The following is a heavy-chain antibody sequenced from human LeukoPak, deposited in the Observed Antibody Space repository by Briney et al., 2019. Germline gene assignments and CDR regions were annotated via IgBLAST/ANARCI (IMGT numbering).Heavy chain of an antibody. V-gene: IGHV1-8*01. D-gene: IGHD6-13*01. J-gene: IGHJ4*02. Sequence: ASVKVSCKASGYTFTSYDINWVRQAPGQGLEWMGWMNPKSANTGYAQTFQGRVTMTRNTSISTAYMEVTSLRSEDTAVYYCARGPPESSSSDYWGQGTLVTVSS. CDR2: MNPKSANT. CDR3: ARGPPESSSSDY. CDR1: GYTFTSYD.